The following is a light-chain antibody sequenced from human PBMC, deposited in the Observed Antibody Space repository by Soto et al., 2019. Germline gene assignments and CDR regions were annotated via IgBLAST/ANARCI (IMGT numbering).Light chain of an antibody. V-gene: IGKV4-1*01. CDR2: WAS. Sequence: DIVMTQSPDSLAVSLGERATIYCKSSQSVLSSSNNKNYLSWFQHKSGQPPKLLIYWASTRDSGVPDRFSGSGSGTDFTLTISSLQAEDVEVYYCQHYYNAPLTFGGGTKVEIK. CDR1: QSVLSSSNNKNY. J-gene: IGKJ4*01. CDR3: QHYYNAPLT.